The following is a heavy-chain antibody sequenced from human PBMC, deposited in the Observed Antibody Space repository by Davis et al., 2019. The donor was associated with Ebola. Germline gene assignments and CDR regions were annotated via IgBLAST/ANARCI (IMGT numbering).Heavy chain of an antibody. CDR2: IKTDGSEE. Sequence: GGSLRLSCAASGFTFSTYWMSWVRQAPGKGLEWVANIKTDGSEEHYVDSVKGRFSMSRDNAKNSLSLQLDSLRDEDTAVYYCARELYGLGYWGQGTLVTVSS. J-gene: IGHJ4*02. CDR1: GFTFSTYW. CDR3: ARELYGLGY. D-gene: IGHD4-17*01. V-gene: IGHV3-7*01.